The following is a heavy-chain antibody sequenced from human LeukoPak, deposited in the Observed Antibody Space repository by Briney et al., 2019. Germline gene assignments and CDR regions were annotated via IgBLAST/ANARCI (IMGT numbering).Heavy chain of an antibody. J-gene: IGHJ4*02. CDR3: ARYYDFWSGQIGY. V-gene: IGHV3-33*01. Sequence: GGSLRLSCAASGFTFSSYGMHRVRQAPGKGLEWVAVIWYDGSNKYYADSVKGRFTISRDNSKNTLYLQMNSLRAEDTAVYYCARYYDFWSGQIGYWGQGTLVTVSS. CDR2: IWYDGSNK. CDR1: GFTFSSYG. D-gene: IGHD3-3*01.